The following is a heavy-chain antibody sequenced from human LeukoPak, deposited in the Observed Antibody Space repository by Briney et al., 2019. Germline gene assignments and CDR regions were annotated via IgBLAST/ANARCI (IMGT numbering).Heavy chain of an antibody. Sequence: GGSLRLSCAASGFTFSSYWMNWVRQAPGTGLEWVSAISGSGGTTYYADSVKGRFTISRDNSKNTLYLQMNSLRAEDTAVYYCAKGRQYYYDSSGYYSGAFDIWGQGTMVTVSS. D-gene: IGHD3-22*01. J-gene: IGHJ3*02. CDR1: GFTFSSYW. V-gene: IGHV3-23*01. CDR3: AKGRQYYYDSSGYYSGAFDI. CDR2: ISGSGGTT.